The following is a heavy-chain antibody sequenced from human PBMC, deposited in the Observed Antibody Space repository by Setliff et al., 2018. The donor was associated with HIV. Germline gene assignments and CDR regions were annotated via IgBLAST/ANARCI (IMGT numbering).Heavy chain of an antibody. CDR3: ARGSDCDATTCGDYYYMDV. Sequence: SETLSLTCAVSGYAITSGFYWGWIRQPPGKGLEWIGYIHYTGSTTYNPSHKSRVTISVDTSKNQFSLELSSVTAADTAVYYCARGSDCDATTCGDYYYMDVCGKGTTVTVSS. V-gene: IGHV4-38-2*01. D-gene: IGHD2-2*01. CDR2: IHYTGST. J-gene: IGHJ6*03. CDR1: GYAITSGFY.